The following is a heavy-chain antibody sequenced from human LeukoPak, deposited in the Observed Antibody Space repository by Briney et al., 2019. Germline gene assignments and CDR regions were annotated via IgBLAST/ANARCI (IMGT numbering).Heavy chain of an antibody. CDR1: GFTVSNNY. D-gene: IGHD6-13*01. J-gene: IGHJ4*02. V-gene: IGHV3-53*01. CDR3: AKDRGPGRLAAAGYFDY. CDR2: IYSGDNT. Sequence: PGGSLRLSCAASGFTVSNNYMSWVRQAPGKGLEWVSIIYSGDNTYYADSVKGRFTISRDNSKNTLYLQMNSLRAEDTAVYYCAKDRGPGRLAAAGYFDYWGQGTLVTVSS.